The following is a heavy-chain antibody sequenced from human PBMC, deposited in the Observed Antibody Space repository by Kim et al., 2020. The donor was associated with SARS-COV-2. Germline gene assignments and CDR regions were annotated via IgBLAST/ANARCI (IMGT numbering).Heavy chain of an antibody. D-gene: IGHD6-6*01. CDR3: ARSSPDGHIDY. CDR1: GGSISSGGYY. Sequence: SETLSLTCTVSGGSISSGGYYWSWIRQHPGKGLEWIGYIYYSGSTYYNPSLKSRVTISVDTSKNQFSLKLSSVTAADTAVYYCARSSPDGHIDYWGQGTLVTVSS. J-gene: IGHJ4*02. CDR2: IYYSGST. V-gene: IGHV4-31*03.